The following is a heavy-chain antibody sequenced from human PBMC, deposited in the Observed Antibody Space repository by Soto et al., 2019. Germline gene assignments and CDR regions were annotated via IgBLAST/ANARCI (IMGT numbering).Heavy chain of an antibody. D-gene: IGHD2-21*02. J-gene: IGHJ6*01. CDR3: ASAYCGGDCSNYYYGMDV. CDR2: IYYSGST. CDR1: GGSISSYY. V-gene: IGHV4-59*01. Sequence: PSETLSLTCTVSGGSISSYYWSWIRQPPGKGLEWIGYIYYSGSTNYNPSLKSRVTISVDTSKNQFSLKLSSVTAADTAVYYCASAYCGGDCSNYYYGMDVWGQGTTVTVSS.